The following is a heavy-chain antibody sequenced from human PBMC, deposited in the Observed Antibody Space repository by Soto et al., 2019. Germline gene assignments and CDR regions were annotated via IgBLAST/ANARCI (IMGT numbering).Heavy chain of an antibody. Sequence: PGGSLRLSCAASGFTFTSYAMCWVRQAPGKGLEWVSSISVSGDRTFYADSVKGRFTISRDNSRNTLHLQMNRLSDEETAVYYCAKDGDRLSRKQPRDSWGQGTLGTVSP. CDR1: GFTFTSYA. V-gene: IGHV3-23*01. CDR2: ISVSGDRT. J-gene: IGHJ1*01. D-gene: IGHD5-18*01. CDR3: AKDGDRLSRKQPRDS.